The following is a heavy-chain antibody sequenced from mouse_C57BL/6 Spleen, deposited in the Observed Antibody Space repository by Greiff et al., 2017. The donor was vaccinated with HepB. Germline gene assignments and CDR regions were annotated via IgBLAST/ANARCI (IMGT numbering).Heavy chain of an antibody. D-gene: IGHD2-5*01. CDR3: ARGAYYSNYPAY. Sequence: VQLQQPGAELVKPGASVKLSCKASGYTFTSYWMQWVKQRPGQGLEWIGEIDPSDSYTNYNQKFKGKATLTVDTSSSTAYMQLSSLTSEDSAVYYCARGAYYSNYPAYWGQGTLVTVSA. CDR2: IDPSDSYT. V-gene: IGHV1-50*01. CDR1: GYTFTSYW. J-gene: IGHJ3*01.